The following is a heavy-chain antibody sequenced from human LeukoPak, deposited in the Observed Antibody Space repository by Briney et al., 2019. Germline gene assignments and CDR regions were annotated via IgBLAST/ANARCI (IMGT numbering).Heavy chain of an antibody. Sequence: SETLSLTCTVSGGSISSSSYYWGWIRQPPGKGLEWIGTIYYGGSTYYNPSLKSRVTISVDTSKNQFTLKLSSVTAADTAVYYCARDRVLRDYMDVWGKGTTVTVSS. D-gene: IGHD3-10*01. CDR2: IYYGGST. CDR3: ARDRVLRDYMDV. CDR1: GGSISSSSYY. V-gene: IGHV4-39*06. J-gene: IGHJ6*03.